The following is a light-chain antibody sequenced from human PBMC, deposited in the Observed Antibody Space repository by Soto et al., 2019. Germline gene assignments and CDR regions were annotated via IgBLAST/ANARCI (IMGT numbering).Light chain of an antibody. CDR3: QSYDNNLRGVL. J-gene: IGLJ2*01. CDR2: GNK. V-gene: IGLV1-40*01. Sequence: QSVLTQPPSVSGAPGQIVTISCTGSSSNIGGGSDLHWYQQSPGRVPKLLVYGNKHRPSGVPDRFSASKSGTSASLAITGLQADDEADYYCQSYDNNLRGVLFGGGTKLTVL. CDR1: SSNIGGGSD.